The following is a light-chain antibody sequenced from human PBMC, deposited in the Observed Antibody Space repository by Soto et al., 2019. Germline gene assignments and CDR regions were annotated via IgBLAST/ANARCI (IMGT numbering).Light chain of an antibody. CDR3: SSFTSSSTVV. J-gene: IGLJ2*01. Sequence: SALTQPASVSGSPGQSITISCTGTSSDVGIYKYVSWYQQHPGKAPNIMIYEVANRPSGVSNRFSGSKSGNTASLTISGLQDEDEAYYYCSSFTSSSTVVFGGGTKLTVL. CDR2: EVA. V-gene: IGLV2-14*01. CDR1: SSDVGIYKY.